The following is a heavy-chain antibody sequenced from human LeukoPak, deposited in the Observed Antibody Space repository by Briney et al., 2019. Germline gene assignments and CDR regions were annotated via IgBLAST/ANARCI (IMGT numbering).Heavy chain of an antibody. CDR3: ASPYYDFWSGYYRRAFDI. Sequence: PGGSLRLSCAASGFTFSSYSMNWVRQAPGKGLEWVSSISSSSSYIYYADSVKGRFTISRDNAKNSLYLQMNSLRAEDTAVYYCASPYYDFWSGYYRRAFDIWGQGTMVTVSS. D-gene: IGHD3-3*01. J-gene: IGHJ3*02. CDR1: GFTFSSYS. V-gene: IGHV3-21*01. CDR2: ISSSSSYI.